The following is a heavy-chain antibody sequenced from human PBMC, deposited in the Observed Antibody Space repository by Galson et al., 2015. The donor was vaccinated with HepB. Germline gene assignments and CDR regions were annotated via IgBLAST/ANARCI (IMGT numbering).Heavy chain of an antibody. CDR1: GYTFTDYV. Sequence: SVKVSCKASGYTFTDYVVNWVRQAPGQGLEWMGWMNTNTRKPTYAPGFAGRFVFSLDTSVTTAYLQISSLETDDTAVYYCARSPLRFLDWLPYYDYYYMDVWGEETTVTVSS. J-gene: IGHJ6*03. CDR2: MNTNTRKP. D-gene: IGHD3-3*01. CDR3: ARSPLRFLDWLPYYDYYYMDV. V-gene: IGHV7-4-1*02.